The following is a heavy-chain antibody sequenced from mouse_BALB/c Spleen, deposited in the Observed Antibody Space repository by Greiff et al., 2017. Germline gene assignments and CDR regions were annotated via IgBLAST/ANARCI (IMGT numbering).Heavy chain of an antibody. CDR2: IWSGGST. V-gene: IGHV2-2*02. Sequence: QVQLQQSGPGLVQPSQSLSITCTVSVFSLTSYGVHWVRQSPGKGLEWLGVIWSGGSTDYNAAFISRLSISKDNSKSQVFFKMNSLQANDTAIYYCARGVTTVVDYWGQGTTLTVSS. CDR1: VFSLTSYG. J-gene: IGHJ2*01. CDR3: ARGVTTVVDY. D-gene: IGHD1-1*01.